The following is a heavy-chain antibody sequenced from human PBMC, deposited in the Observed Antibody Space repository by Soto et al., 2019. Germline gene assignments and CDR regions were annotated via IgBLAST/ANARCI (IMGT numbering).Heavy chain of an antibody. CDR3: ARDKDDYGSGSYFRNWFDP. CDR2: IYYSGST. V-gene: IGHV4-61*01. D-gene: IGHD3-10*01. J-gene: IGHJ5*02. Sequence: PSETLSLTCTVSGGSVSSGSYYWSWIRQPPGKGLEWIGYIYYSGSTNYNPSLKSRVTISVDTSKNQFSLKLSSVTAADTAVYYCARDKDDYGSGSYFRNWFDPWGQGTLVPVSS. CDR1: GGSVSSGSYY.